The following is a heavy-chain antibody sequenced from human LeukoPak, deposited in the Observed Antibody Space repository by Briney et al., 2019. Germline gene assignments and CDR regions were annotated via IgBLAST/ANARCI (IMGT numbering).Heavy chain of an antibody. CDR1: GFTFSSYT. J-gene: IGHJ4*02. Sequence: GGSLRLSCVASGFTFSSYTMNWVRQAPGKGLEWISSISTTSSSIHYLDSVRGRFAISRGNAKNSLYLQMNSLRAEDTAVYSCARLGDSSTACYRAVDYWGQGTLVTVSS. V-gene: IGHV3-21*01. D-gene: IGHD2-2*01. CDR3: ARLGDSSTACYRAVDY. CDR2: ISTTSSSI.